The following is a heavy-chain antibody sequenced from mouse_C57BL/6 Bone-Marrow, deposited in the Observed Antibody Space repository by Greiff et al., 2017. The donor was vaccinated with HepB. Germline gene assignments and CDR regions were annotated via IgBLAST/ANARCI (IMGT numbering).Heavy chain of an antibody. D-gene: IGHD1-1*01. CDR3: ARRGYYGEDFDF. Sequence: EVQRVESGPELVKPGASVKISCKASGYSFTGYYMNWVKQSPEKSLEWIGEINPSTGGTTYNQKFKAKATLTVDKSSSTAYMQLKSLTSEGSAVYYCARRGYYGEDFDFWGTGTTVTVSS. J-gene: IGHJ1*03. CDR1: GYSFTGYY. CDR2: INPSTGGT. V-gene: IGHV1-42*01.